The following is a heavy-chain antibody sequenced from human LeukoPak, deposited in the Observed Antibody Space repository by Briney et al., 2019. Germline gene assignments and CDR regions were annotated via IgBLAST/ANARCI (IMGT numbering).Heavy chain of an antibody. D-gene: IGHD6-19*01. CDR1: GGPLSSTNYY. V-gene: IGHV4-39*01. CDR3: ARILILSSGWTPFDY. J-gene: IGHJ4*02. CDR2: IYYSGSS. Sequence: SQTLSLTCTVSGGPLSSTNYYWGWILHPRGNRSEWIGNIYYSGSSYYNPSLQSRGTISVDSSKNKFSLRLSSVTAADTAVYYCARILILSSGWTPFDYWGQGALVTVSS.